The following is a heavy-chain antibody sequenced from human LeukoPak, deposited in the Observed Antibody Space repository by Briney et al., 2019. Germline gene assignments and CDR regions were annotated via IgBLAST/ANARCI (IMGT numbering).Heavy chain of an antibody. D-gene: IGHD2-21*01. CDR1: GFTFSTYA. V-gene: IGHV3-23*01. CDR2: ISGSGGST. J-gene: IGHJ4*02. Sequence: EGSLRLSCAASGFTFSTYAMSWVRQAPGKGLEWVSAISGSGGSTFYADSVKGRFTISRDNSKNTLYLQMNSLRVEDTAVYYCAKGGVIGTAPLDYLGQGTLVTVSS. CDR3: AKGGVIGTAPLDY.